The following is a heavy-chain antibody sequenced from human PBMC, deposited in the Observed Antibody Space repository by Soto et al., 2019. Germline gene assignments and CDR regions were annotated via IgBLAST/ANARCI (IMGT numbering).Heavy chain of an antibody. J-gene: IGHJ6*02. V-gene: IGHV3-72*01. Sequence: EVQLVESGGGLVQPGGSLRLSCAASGFTFSDHYMDWVRQAPGKGLEWVGRTRNKANSYTTEYAASVKGRFTISRDDSKNTLYLQMNSLKTEDTAVYYCARERYYDFWSGSTGHYGMDVWGQGTTVTVSS. D-gene: IGHD3-3*01. CDR1: GFTFSDHY. CDR3: ARERYYDFWSGSTGHYGMDV. CDR2: TRNKANSYTT.